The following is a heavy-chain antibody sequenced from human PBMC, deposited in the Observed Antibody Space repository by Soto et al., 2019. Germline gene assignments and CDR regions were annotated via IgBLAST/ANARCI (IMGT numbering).Heavy chain of an antibody. CDR3: STTLGFYSYYMDV. Sequence: PGGSLRLSCAASGFTFSSYAMSWVRQAPGKGLEWVSGISGSVGTTYYADSVKGRFTISRDNSKNTLYLQMNSLRAEDTAVYYCSTTLGFYSYYMDVWGTGTTVTVSS. J-gene: IGHJ6*03. V-gene: IGHV3-23*01. CDR2: ISGSVGTT. CDR1: GFTFSSYA. D-gene: IGHD3-16*01.